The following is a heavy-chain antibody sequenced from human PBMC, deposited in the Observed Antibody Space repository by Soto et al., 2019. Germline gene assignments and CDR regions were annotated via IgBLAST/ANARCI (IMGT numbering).Heavy chain of an antibody. V-gene: IGHV3-23*01. D-gene: IGHD3-22*01. CDR3: AKDYRQGYYDSSGYWPDY. J-gene: IGHJ4*02. Sequence: PGGSLRLSCAASGFTFSSYNMNWVRQAPGKGLEWVSAISGSGGSTYYADSVKGRFTISRDNSKNTLYLQMNSLRAEDTAVYYCAKDYRQGYYDSSGYWPDYWGQGTLVTVS. CDR1: GFTFSSYN. CDR2: ISGSGGST.